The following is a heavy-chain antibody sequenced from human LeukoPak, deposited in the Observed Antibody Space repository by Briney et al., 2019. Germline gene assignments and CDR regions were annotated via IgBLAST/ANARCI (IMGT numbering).Heavy chain of an antibody. J-gene: IGHJ4*02. Sequence: GGSLRLSCAASGFTFSSYAMSWVRQAPGKGLEWVSAISGSGGSTYYADPVKGRFTISRDNSKNTLYLQMNSLRAEDTAVYYCAKGPGDYYGSGSYYNEHTFDYWGQGTLVTVSS. D-gene: IGHD3-10*01. CDR2: ISGSGGST. CDR1: GFTFSSYA. CDR3: AKGPGDYYGSGSYYNEHTFDY. V-gene: IGHV3-23*01.